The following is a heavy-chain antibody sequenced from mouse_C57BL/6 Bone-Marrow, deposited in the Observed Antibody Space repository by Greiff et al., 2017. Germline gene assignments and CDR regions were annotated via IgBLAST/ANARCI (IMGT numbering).Heavy chain of an antibody. CDR3: ARDFYYSGSGWYFDV. CDR1: GYTFTDYN. Sequence: EVQLQQSGPELVKPGASVKIPCKASGYTFTDYNMDWVKQSHGKSLEWIGDINPNNGGTIYNQKFKGKATLTVDKSSSTAYMELRSLTSEDTAVYYCARDFYYSGSGWYFDVWGTGTTVTVSS. V-gene: IGHV1-18*01. J-gene: IGHJ1*03. CDR2: INPNNGGT. D-gene: IGHD1-1*01.